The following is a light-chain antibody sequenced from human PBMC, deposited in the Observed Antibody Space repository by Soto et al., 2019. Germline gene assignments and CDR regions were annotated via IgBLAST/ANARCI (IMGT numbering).Light chain of an antibody. Sequence: EIVLTQSPAILSLSPVERATLSCRASQSVGRSYLAWYQQKPGQAPRLLISGISKRATGIPDRFSGGGSGTDFTLTISRLEPEELALYICQQYDGSPITFGQGTRLEIK. CDR2: GIS. J-gene: IGKJ5*01. CDR3: QQYDGSPIT. V-gene: IGKV3-20*01. CDR1: QSVGRSY.